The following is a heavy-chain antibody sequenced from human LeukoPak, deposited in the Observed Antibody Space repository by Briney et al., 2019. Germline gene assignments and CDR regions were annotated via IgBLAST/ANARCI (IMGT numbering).Heavy chain of an antibody. CDR1: GYNFTAYY. CDR3: ARGSHIAYCGGDCYLFDY. V-gene: IGHV1-69*13. D-gene: IGHD2-21*02. Sequence: GASVKVSCKASGYNFTAYYLHWVRQAPGQGLEWMGGIIPIFGTANYAQKFQGRVTITADESTSTAYMELSSLRSEDTAVYYCARGSHIAYCGGDCYLFDYWGQGTLVTVSS. CDR2: IIPIFGTA. J-gene: IGHJ4*02.